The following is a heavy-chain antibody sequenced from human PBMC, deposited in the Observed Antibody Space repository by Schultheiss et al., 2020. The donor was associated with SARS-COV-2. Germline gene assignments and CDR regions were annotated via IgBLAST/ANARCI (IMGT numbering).Heavy chain of an antibody. D-gene: IGHD2-15*01. CDR2: VSYSGSA. CDR3: ARGMVAVPRHWFDP. CDR1: GGSININFYY. Sequence: SETLSLTCSVSGGSININFYYWGWIRQTPGKGLEWVGSVSYSGSAFYNPSLRSRVIVSVDTSKKQFSLRLRSVTAADTAVYYCARGMVAVPRHWFDPWGQGTLVTVSS. J-gene: IGHJ5*02. V-gene: IGHV4-39*07.